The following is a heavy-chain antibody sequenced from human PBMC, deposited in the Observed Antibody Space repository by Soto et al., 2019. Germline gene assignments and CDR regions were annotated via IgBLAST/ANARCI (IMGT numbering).Heavy chain of an antibody. Sequence: QITLQESGPTLVKPTQTLTLTCTFSGFSLSTSGVGVGWIRQPPGKALEWLALIYWGDDKRYSPSLKSRLSITKDPSKNPVVLTMTNLDPEDTATYYWAAHGSGTYYNPLYNWFDPWGPGTLVTVSS. D-gene: IGHD3-10*01. CDR1: GFSLSTSGVG. CDR3: AAHGSGTYYNPLYNWFDP. CDR2: IYWGDDK. V-gene: IGHV2-5*02. J-gene: IGHJ5*02.